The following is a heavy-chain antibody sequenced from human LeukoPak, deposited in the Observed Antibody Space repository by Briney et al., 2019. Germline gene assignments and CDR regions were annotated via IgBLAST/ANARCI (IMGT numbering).Heavy chain of an antibody. CDR2: IYYSGST. CDR3: ARDRGHYFGSGSYLGD. V-gene: IGHV4-59*01. J-gene: IGHJ4*02. CDR1: GGSISTYY. Sequence: SETLSLTCTVSGGSISTYYWSWIRQPPGKGLEWIGYIYYSGSTNYNPSLKSRVTISVDTSKNQFSLKLSSVTAADTAVYYCARDRGHYFGSGSYLGDWGQGTLVTVSS. D-gene: IGHD3-10*01.